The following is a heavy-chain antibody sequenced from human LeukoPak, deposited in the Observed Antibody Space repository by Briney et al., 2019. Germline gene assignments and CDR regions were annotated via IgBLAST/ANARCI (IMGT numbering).Heavy chain of an antibody. D-gene: IGHD3-10*01. CDR2: MNPNSGNT. Sequence: ASVKVSCKASGYTFTSYDINWVRQATGQGLEWMGWMNPNSGNTGYAQKFQGRVTMTRNTSISTAYMELSSLRSEDTAVYYCARDFHMVRGVIHSRNDAFDIWGQGTMVTVSS. J-gene: IGHJ3*02. CDR3: ARDFHMVRGVIHSRNDAFDI. CDR1: GYTFTSYD. V-gene: IGHV1-8*01.